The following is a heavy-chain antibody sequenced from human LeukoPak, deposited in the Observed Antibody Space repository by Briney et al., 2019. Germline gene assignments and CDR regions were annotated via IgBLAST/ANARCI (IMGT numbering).Heavy chain of an antibody. J-gene: IGHJ4*02. V-gene: IGHV3-21*01. Sequence: PGGSLRLSCAASGFTFSSHSMNWVRQAPGKELEYVSSISKSSALKYYSESVRGRFTISRDKAENSLSLHMNSLRAKETAVYSCARDSSEYCSGGSCSNFDCWGQGTLVTVSS. CDR1: GFTFSSHS. CDR2: ISKSSALK. CDR3: ARDSSEYCSGGSCSNFDC. D-gene: IGHD2-15*01.